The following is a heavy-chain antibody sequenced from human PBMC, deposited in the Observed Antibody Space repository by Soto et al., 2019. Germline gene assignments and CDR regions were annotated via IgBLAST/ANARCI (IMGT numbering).Heavy chain of an antibody. CDR2: IDPSDSQT. CDR1: GYSFSGYW. D-gene: IGHD5-18*01. Sequence: ESLQVSCKACGYSFSGYWITWVRQKPGKGLEWMGRIDPSDSQTYYSPSFRGHVTISATKSITTVFLQWSSLRASDTAMYYCARQISESDTGPNFQYYFDSWGQGTPVTVSS. V-gene: IGHV5-10-1*01. J-gene: IGHJ4*02. CDR3: ARQISESDTGPNFQYYFDS.